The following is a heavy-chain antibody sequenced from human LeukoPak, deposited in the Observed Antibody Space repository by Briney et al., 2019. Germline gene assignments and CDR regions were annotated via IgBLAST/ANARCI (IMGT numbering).Heavy chain of an antibody. Sequence: SETLSLTCTVSGGSISGYYWSWIRQPPGKGLEWLGYIYYSGSTNYNPSLKSRVTISVDTSKNQFSLKLSSVTAADTAVYYCARYADYSNFYYYYYMDVWGKGTTVTVSS. D-gene: IGHD4-11*01. J-gene: IGHJ6*03. V-gene: IGHV4-59*01. CDR2: IYYSGST. CDR3: ARYADYSNFYYYYYMDV. CDR1: GGSISGYY.